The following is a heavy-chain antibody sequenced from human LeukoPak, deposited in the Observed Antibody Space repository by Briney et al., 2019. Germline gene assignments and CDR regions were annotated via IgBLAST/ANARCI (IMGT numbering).Heavy chain of an antibody. CDR2: ISSSRSTI. Sequence: GGSLRLSCAASGFSVSSNYMSWVRQAPGKGLAWVSYISSSRSTIYYADSVKGRFTISRDNAKNSLYLQMNSLRAEDTAVYYCARAGRELGYYHDYWGQGTLVTVSS. D-gene: IGHD1-26*01. V-gene: IGHV3-11*01. CDR3: ARAGRELGYYHDY. J-gene: IGHJ4*02. CDR1: GFSVSSNY.